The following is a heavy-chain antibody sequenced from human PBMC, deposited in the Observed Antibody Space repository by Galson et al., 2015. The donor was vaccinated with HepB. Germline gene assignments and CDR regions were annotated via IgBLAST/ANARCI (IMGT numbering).Heavy chain of an antibody. V-gene: IGHV4-59*01. D-gene: IGHD3-10*01. CDR3: VRVLLWFGDPTAFDY. Sequence: ETLSLTCTVSGGSISTYYWSWIRQPPGKGLGWIAYIYYSGGTNYNPSLKSRVTTSVDTSKNQLSLKLSSVTAADTAVYYCVRVLLWFGDPTAFDYWGQGTLVTVSS. J-gene: IGHJ4*02. CDR1: GGSISTYY. CDR2: IYYSGGT.